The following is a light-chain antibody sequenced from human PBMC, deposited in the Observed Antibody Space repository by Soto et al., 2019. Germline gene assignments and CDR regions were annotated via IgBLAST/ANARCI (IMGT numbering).Light chain of an antibody. CDR1: QSVLYSSNNKNY. CDR3: QQYDSAPLT. Sequence: DIVMTQSPDSLAVSLGERATINCKSSQSVLYSSNNKNYLAWYQQKPGQPPKLLIYWASTRESGVPDRFSGSGSGTDFTLTISSLQAEDVAVYYCQQYDSAPLTFGGGTKVDMK. J-gene: IGKJ4*01. CDR2: WAS. V-gene: IGKV4-1*01.